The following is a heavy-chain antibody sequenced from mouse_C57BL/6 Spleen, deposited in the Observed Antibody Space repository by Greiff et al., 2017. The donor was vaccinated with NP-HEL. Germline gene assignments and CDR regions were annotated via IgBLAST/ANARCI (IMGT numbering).Heavy chain of an antibody. J-gene: IGHJ2*01. CDR1: GYTFTSYW. CDR2: IDPSDSAT. CDR3: AREDSSGLDY. Sequence: QVQLQQPGAELVRPGSSVKLSCKASGYTFTSYWMHWVKQRPIQGLEWIGNIDPSDSATHYNQKFKDKATLTVDQSSRTAYMQLSSLTSEDSAVYYCAREDSSGLDYGGQVTTLTVSS. V-gene: IGHV1-52*01. D-gene: IGHD3-2*02.